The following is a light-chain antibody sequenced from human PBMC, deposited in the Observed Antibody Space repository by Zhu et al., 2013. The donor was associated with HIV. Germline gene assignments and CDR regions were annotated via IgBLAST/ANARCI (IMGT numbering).Light chain of an antibody. CDR1: SNDVGGYNY. Sequence: QSALTQPASVSGSPGQSITISCTGTSNDVGGYNYVSWYQQRPGKAPKLTIYEVSNRPSGVSDRFSGSRSGNTASLTISGLQAEDEGDYYCSSYTSSTTPHVLFGAGTKLTVL. J-gene: IGLJ2*01. CDR3: SSYTSSTTPHVL. V-gene: IGLV2-14*01. CDR2: EVS.